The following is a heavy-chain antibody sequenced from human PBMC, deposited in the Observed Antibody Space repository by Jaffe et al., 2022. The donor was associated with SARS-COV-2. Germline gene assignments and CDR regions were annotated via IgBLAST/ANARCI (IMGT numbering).Heavy chain of an antibody. V-gene: IGHV4-61*02. CDR2: IYTSGST. D-gene: IGHD3-3*01. Sequence: QVQLQESGPGLVKPSQTLSLTCTVSGGSISSGSYYWSWIRQPAGKGLEWIGRIYTSGSTNYNPSLKSRVTISVDTSKNQFSLKLSSVTAADTAVYYCASEQYDFWIRNSDQEPYYYYGMDVWGQGTTVTVSS. CDR3: ASEQYDFWIRNSDQEPYYYYGMDV. CDR1: GGSISSGSYY. J-gene: IGHJ6*02.